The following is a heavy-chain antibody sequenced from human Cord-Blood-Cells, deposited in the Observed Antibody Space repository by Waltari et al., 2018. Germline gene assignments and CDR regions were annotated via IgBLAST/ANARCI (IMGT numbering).Heavy chain of an antibody. Sequence: QVQLVQSGAEVKKPGSSVKASCKASGATFSSYAISWVRQAPVQGLVWWGGIIPIFGTANYAQKFQGRVTITADKSTSTAYMELSSLRSEDTAVYYCARGMGDLEGPFDYWGQGTLVTVSS. D-gene: IGHD3-16*01. J-gene: IGHJ4*02. CDR2: IIPIFGTA. V-gene: IGHV1-69*06. CDR3: ARGMGDLEGPFDY. CDR1: GATFSSYA.